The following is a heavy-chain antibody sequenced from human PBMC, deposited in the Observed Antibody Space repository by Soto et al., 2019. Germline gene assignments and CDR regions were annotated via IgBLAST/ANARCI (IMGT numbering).Heavy chain of an antibody. J-gene: IGHJ4*02. V-gene: IGHV4-39*01. Sequence: PSETLSLTCTVSGGSISSSSYYWGWIRQPPGKGLEWIGSIYSSGSTYYNPSLKSRVTISVDTSKNQFSLKLSSVTAADTAVYYCARGGGLSQQPTPDHWGQGTLVTVSS. CDR2: IYSSGST. CDR1: GGSISSSSYY. CDR3: ARGGGLSQQPTPDH. D-gene: IGHD3-16*01.